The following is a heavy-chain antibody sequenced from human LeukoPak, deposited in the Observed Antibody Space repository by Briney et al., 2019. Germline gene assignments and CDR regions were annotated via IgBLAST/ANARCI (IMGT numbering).Heavy chain of an antibody. CDR3: AREKCSSTSCYTGGFDP. V-gene: IGHV1-69*05. Sequence: ASVKVSCKASGGTFSSYAISWVRQPPGQGLEWMGGIIPIFGTANYAQKFQGRVTITTDESTSTAYMELSSLRSEDTAAYYCAREKCSSTSCYTGGFDPWGQGTLVTVSS. CDR2: IIPIFGTA. D-gene: IGHD2-2*02. J-gene: IGHJ5*02. CDR1: GGTFSSYA.